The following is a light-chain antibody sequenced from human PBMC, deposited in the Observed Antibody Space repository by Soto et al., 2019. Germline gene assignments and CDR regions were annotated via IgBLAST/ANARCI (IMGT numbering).Light chain of an antibody. CDR2: LKSDGSH. CDR3: QTWATGIQV. V-gene: IGLV4-69*01. Sequence: VLTQSPSASASLGASVKLTCTLSSGHNTYSIAWHQQQPEKGPRFLMKLKSDGSHNRGDGIPDRFSGSSSGAERYLTISSLQSEDEADYYCQTWATGIQVFGGGTKVTVL. J-gene: IGLJ2*01. CDR1: SGHNTYS.